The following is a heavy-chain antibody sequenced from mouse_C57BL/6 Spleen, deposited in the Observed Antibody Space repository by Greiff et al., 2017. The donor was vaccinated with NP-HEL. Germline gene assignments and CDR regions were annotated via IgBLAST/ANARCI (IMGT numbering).Heavy chain of an antibody. CDR2: ISYDGSN. CDR3: AREGDYSTTMDY. V-gene: IGHV3-6*01. CDR1: GYSITSGYY. J-gene: IGHJ4*01. D-gene: IGHD2-5*01. Sequence: VQVVESGPGLVKPSQSLSLTCSVTGYSITSGYYWNWIRQFPGNKLEWMGYISYDGSNNYNPSLKNRISITRDTSKNQFFLKLNSVTTEDTATYYCAREGDYSTTMDYWGQGTSVTVSS.